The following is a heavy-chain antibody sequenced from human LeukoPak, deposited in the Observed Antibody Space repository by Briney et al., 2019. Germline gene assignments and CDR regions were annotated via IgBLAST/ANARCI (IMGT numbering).Heavy chain of an antibody. V-gene: IGHV4-59*01. J-gene: IGHJ4*02. CDR1: GGSISSYY. CDR2: IYYSGST. Sequence: PSETLSLTCTVSGGSISSYYWSWIRQPPGKDLEWIGYIYYSGSTNYNPSLKSRVTISVDTSKNQFSLKLSSVTAADTAVYYCARGEEWLGELDYWGQGTLVTVSS. D-gene: IGHD6-19*01. CDR3: ARGEEWLGELDY.